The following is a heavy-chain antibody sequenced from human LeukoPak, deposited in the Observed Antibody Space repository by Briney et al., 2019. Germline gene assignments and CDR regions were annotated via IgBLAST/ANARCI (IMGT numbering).Heavy chain of an antibody. J-gene: IGHJ6*03. Sequence: GGSLRLSCAASGFTFSRYGMHWVRQAPGKGLEWVANIKQDGSEKYYVDSVKGRFTISRDNAKNSLYLQMNSLRAEDTAVYYCARREKAYYYYYYMDVWGKGTTVTVSS. CDR2: IKQDGSEK. V-gene: IGHV3-7*01. CDR3: ARREKAYYYYYYMDV. CDR1: GFTFSRYG.